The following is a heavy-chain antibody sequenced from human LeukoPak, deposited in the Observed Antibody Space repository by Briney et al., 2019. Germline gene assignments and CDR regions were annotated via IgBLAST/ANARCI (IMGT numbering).Heavy chain of an antibody. Sequence: PGGSLRLSCAASGFTLSSYTMYWVRQAPGRGLAWVARFTSDGNSMTYADFVKGRFTVSRDIAKNTLYLQMNSLRAEDTAVYYCARAQVGTPTDCWGQGTLVTVSS. J-gene: IGHJ4*02. CDR3: ARAQVGTPTDC. D-gene: IGHD1-26*01. V-gene: IGHV3-74*01. CDR1: GFTLSSYT. CDR2: FTSDGNSM.